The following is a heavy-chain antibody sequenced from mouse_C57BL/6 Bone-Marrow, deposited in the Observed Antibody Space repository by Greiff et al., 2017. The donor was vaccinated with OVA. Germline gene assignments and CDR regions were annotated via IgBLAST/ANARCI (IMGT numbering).Heavy chain of an antibody. V-gene: IGHV5-17*01. Sequence: EVKVVESGGGLVKPGGSLKLSCAASGFTFSDYGMHWVRQAPEKGLEWVAYISSGSSTIYYADTVKGRFTISRDNAKNTLFLQMTSLRSEDTAMYYCARSYGNYAMDYWGQGTSVTVSS. CDR1: GFTFSDYG. J-gene: IGHJ4*01. CDR2: ISSGSSTI. D-gene: IGHD2-1*01. CDR3: ARSYGNYAMDY.